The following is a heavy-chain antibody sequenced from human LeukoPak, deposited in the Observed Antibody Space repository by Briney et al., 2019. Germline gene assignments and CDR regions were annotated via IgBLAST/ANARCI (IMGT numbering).Heavy chain of an antibody. CDR1: GGTFSSYA. V-gene: IGHV1-69*01. J-gene: IGHJ4*02. CDR2: IIPIFGTA. CDR3: ARDYDSSGSAGV. Sequence: ASVKVSCKASGGTFSSYAISWVRQAPGQGLEWMGGIIPIFGTANYAQKFQGRVTITADGSTSTAYMELSSLRSEDTAVYYCARDYDSSGSAGVWGQGTLVTVSS. D-gene: IGHD3-22*01.